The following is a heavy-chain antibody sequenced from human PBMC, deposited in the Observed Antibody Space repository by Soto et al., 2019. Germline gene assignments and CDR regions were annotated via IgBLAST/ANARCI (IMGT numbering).Heavy chain of an antibody. J-gene: IGHJ6*02. CDR3: AKVLYCGGDCYLPYYYYGMDV. V-gene: IGHV3-30*18. D-gene: IGHD2-21*02. CDR2: ISYDGSNK. CDR1: GFTFSSYG. Sequence: GGSLRLSCAASGFTFSSYGMHWVRQAPGKGLEWVAVISYDGSNKYYADSVKGRFTISRDNSKNTLYLQMNSLRAEDTAVYYCAKVLYCGGDCYLPYYYYGMDVWGQGTTVTVSS.